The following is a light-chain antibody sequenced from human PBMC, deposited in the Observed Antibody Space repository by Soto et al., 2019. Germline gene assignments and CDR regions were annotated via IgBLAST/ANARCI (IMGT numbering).Light chain of an antibody. J-gene: IGLJ1*01. Sequence: QSVLTQPASVSGSPGQSITISCTGTSSDVGGYNYVSWYQQHPGKAPKLMVYEVTNRPSGVSNRFSGSRSGNTASLTISGLQSEDEAEYYCNSYTSSRTFVFGTGTKLTVL. CDR3: NSYTSSRTFV. V-gene: IGLV2-14*01. CDR2: EVT. CDR1: SSDVGGYNY.